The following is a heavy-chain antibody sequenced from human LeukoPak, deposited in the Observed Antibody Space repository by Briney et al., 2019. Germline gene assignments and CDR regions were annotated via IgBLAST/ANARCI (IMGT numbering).Heavy chain of an antibody. J-gene: IGHJ5*02. CDR1: GGSITSSTSY. D-gene: IGHD5/OR15-5a*01. CDR3: ASLLKGGVSHWFDP. CDR2: IYYSGST. Sequence: SETLSLTCTVSGGSITSSTSYWGWIRQPPGKGLEWIGTIYYSGSTYYNPSLKSRATMSVDTSKNQFSLRLSSVTAADTAVYYCASLLKGGVSHWFDPWGQGTLVTVSS. V-gene: IGHV4-39*01.